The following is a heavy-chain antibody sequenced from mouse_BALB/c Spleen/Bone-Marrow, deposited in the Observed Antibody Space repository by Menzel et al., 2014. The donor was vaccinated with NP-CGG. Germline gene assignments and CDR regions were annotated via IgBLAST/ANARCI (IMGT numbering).Heavy chain of an antibody. CDR3: TSGWNWEAFDY. V-gene: IGHV5-17*02. CDR1: GFTFSSFG. CDR2: ISSGSSTI. Sequence: EVKLVESGGGLVQPGGSRKLSCAASGFTFSSFGMHWVRQAPERGLEWVAYISSGSSTIFYADTVKGRFTISRDNPKNTLFLQMTSLRSEDTAMYYCTSGWNWEAFDYWGQGPTLTVSS. J-gene: IGHJ2*01. D-gene: IGHD4-1*01.